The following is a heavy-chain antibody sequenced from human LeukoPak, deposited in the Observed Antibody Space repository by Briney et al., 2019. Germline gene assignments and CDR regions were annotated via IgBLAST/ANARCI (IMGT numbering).Heavy chain of an antibody. D-gene: IGHD6-13*01. J-gene: IGHJ5*02. CDR3: ARLYIGGYSRSTNYNWFDP. CDR2: INNSGST. V-gene: IGHV4-34*01. Sequence: SETLSLTCAVYGWSFSCYYWSWIRQPPGKGLEWIGEINNSGSTNYNPALNMPVTLSVDTSKNQFSLNLTSVTASDPAVYYCARLYIGGYSRSTNYNWFDPWGQGTLVTVSS. CDR1: GWSFSCYY.